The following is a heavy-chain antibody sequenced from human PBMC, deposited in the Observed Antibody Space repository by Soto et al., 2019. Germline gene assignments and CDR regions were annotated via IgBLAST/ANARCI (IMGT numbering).Heavy chain of an antibody. CDR2: IIPIFGTA. J-gene: IGHJ4*02. CDR1: GGTFSTYS. CDR3: ASSSGNNYGVGTNYYFDY. V-gene: IGHV1-69*06. Sequence: QVQLVQSGAEVKKPGSSVKVSCKTSGGTFSTYSIVWVRQAPGEGLEWMGGIIPIFGTANYAQKFQDRVTIIADKSTNTAFMDLSSLKSEDTAMYYCASSSGNNYGVGTNYYFDYWGQGTLVTVSS. D-gene: IGHD1-26*01.